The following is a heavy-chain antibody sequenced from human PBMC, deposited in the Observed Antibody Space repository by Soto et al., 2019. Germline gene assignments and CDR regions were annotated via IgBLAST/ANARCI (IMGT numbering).Heavy chain of an antibody. CDR2: ISDSGNTI. V-gene: IGHV3-11*01. Sequence: QVQLVQSGGCLVKPGGSLTLSCAASGFSFSDYSMIWVRQAPGKGLEWLSYISDSGNTIYYADSVRARFTIFRDNAANSVYLQMTGLSDGDTAFYYCARGGSGWTRGGWLGPWGQGSLVTVSS. CDR1: GFSFSDYS. J-gene: IGHJ5*02. D-gene: IGHD6-25*01. CDR3: ARGGSGWTRGGWLGP.